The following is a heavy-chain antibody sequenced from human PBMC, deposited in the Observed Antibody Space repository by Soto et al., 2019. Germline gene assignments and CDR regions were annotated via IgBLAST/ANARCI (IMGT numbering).Heavy chain of an antibody. CDR3: ARRYGWLYFDY. CDR2: IFYSGST. J-gene: IGHJ4*02. CDR1: GDSISSSNYF. Sequence: SETLSLTCTVSGDSISSSNYFWGWIRQPPGKGLEWIGTIFYSGSTYYNPSLKSQVTISVDTSKNQFSLKLTSVTTADTALYYCARRYGWLYFDYWGQGSLVTVSS. V-gene: IGHV4-39*01. D-gene: IGHD6-19*01.